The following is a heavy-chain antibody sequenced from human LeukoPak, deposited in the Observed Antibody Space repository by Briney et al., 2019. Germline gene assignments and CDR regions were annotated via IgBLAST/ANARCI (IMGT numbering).Heavy chain of an antibody. CDR3: TRGSDRFYYESSGYPLFDF. CDR2: VYDSGST. J-gene: IGHJ4*02. Sequence: SETLSLTCTVSGGSISSYYWSWIRQPPGKRLEWIGHVYDSGSTNYNPSLRGRVTISIDTSKNQFSLKLTSVTTADTAVYYCTRGSDRFYYESSGYPLFDFWGQGTLVTVSS. CDR1: GGSISSYY. D-gene: IGHD3-22*01. V-gene: IGHV4-59*01.